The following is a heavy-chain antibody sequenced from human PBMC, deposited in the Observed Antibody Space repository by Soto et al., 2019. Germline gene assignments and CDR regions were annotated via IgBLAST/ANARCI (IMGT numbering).Heavy chain of an antibody. CDR3: ARGPYVVSYWAYFEY. CDR1: GFTFSSYG. Sequence: QVQLVESGGGVVQPGRSLRLSCAASGFTFSSYGMHWVRQAPGKGLEWVAVISYDGSNKYYADSVKGRFTISRDNSKNTLYLQMSSLRAEDTAVYYCARGPYVVSYWAYFEYWGQGTLVTVSS. J-gene: IGHJ4*02. D-gene: IGHD1-26*01. V-gene: IGHV3-30*03. CDR2: ISYDGSNK.